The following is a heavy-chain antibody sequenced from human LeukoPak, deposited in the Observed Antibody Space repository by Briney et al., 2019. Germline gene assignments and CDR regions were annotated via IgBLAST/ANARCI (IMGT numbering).Heavy chain of an antibody. D-gene: IGHD6-13*01. Sequence: SETLSLTCTVSGGSISSYYWSWIRQPAGKGLEWIGRIYTSGSTNYNPSLKSRVTMSVDTSKNQLSLKLRPVTAADTAMYYCARAAGAAGGQYFDYWGQGALVTVSS. CDR1: GGSISSYY. V-gene: IGHV4-4*07. J-gene: IGHJ4*02. CDR3: ARAAGAAGGQYFDY. CDR2: IYTSGST.